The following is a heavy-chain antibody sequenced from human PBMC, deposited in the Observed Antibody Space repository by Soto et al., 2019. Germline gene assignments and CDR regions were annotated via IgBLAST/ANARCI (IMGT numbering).Heavy chain of an antibody. Sequence: EVQLVESGGGLVQPGGSLRLSCAASGFTFSSYSMNWVRQAPGKGLEWVSYISSSSSTIYYADSVKGRFTISRDNAKNSLYLQMNSLRAEDTAVYYCATEDYYYGMDVWGQGTTVTVSS. J-gene: IGHJ6*02. V-gene: IGHV3-48*01. CDR3: ATEDYYYGMDV. CDR2: ISSSSSTI. CDR1: GFTFSSYS.